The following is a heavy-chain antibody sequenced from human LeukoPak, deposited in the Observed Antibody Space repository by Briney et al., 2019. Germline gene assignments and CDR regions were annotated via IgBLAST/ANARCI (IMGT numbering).Heavy chain of an antibody. J-gene: IGHJ3*02. V-gene: IGHV3-30*14. CDR1: GFTFSSYV. CDR2: IRYDGSNK. CDR3: ARGPTRGAFDI. D-gene: IGHD3-16*01. Sequence: GRSLRLSCAASGFTFSSYVMHWVRQAPGKGLEWVAFIRYDGSNKYYADSVKGRFTISRDNSKNTLYLQMNSLRAEDTAVYYCARGPTRGAFDIWGQGTMVTVSS.